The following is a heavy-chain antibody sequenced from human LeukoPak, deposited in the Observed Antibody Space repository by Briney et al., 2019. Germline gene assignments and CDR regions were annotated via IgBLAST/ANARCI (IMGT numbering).Heavy chain of an antibody. CDR2: IYYSGST. D-gene: IGHD5-18*01. J-gene: IGHJ4*02. V-gene: IGHV4-59*08. CDR1: GGSFSGYY. CDR3: ARHTTMVHFDY. Sequence: SETLSLTCAVYGGSFSGYYWGWIRQPPGKGLEWIGYIYYSGSTNYNPSLQSRVTISVDTSKNRFSLKLSSVTAADTAVYYCARHTTMVHFDYWGQGTLVTVS.